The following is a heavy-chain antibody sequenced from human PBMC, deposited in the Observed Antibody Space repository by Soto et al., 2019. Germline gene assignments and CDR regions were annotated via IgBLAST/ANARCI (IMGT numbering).Heavy chain of an antibody. V-gene: IGHV1-18*01. CDR2: ISAYNGST. D-gene: IGHD3-22*01. CDR3: ARDWDYYDSSGYYLSGY. CDR1: GYTFTSYG. J-gene: IGHJ4*02. Sequence: QVQLVQSGAEVKKPGASVKVSCKASGYTFTSYGISWVRQAPGQGLEWMGWISAYNGSTNYALKLQGRVTMTTDTSTSTAYMEMRSLRSDDTAVYYCARDWDYYDSSGYYLSGYWGQGTLVTVSS.